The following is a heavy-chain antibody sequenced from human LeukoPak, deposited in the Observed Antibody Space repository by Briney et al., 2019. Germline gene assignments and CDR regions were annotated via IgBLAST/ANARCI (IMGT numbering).Heavy chain of an antibody. CDR1: GGSISSYY. CDR2: IYYSGST. Sequence: PSETLSLTCAVSGGSISSYYWSWIRQPPGKGLEFIGHIYYSGSTNYNPSLKSRVTISVDTFKKQFSLNSSSVTAADTAVYYCAGAFPDSSRYIGPLDHWGQGTLVTVPS. D-gene: IGHD3-22*01. V-gene: IGHV4-59*01. CDR3: AGAFPDSSRYIGPLDH. J-gene: IGHJ4*02.